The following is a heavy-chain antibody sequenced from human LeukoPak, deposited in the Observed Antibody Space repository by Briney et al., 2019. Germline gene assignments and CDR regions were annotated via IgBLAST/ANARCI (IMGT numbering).Heavy chain of an antibody. D-gene: IGHD5-24*01. J-gene: IGHJ4*02. V-gene: IGHV4-4*07. Sequence: PSETLSLTCTVSGGSISSYYWSWIRRPAGKGLEWIGRIYNSGSTTYNPSLKSRVTMSVDTSKNQFSLKLSSVTAADTAVYCCARSSGDGYNLWGQGTLVTVSS. CDR3: ARSSGDGYNL. CDR1: GGSISSYY. CDR2: IYNSGST.